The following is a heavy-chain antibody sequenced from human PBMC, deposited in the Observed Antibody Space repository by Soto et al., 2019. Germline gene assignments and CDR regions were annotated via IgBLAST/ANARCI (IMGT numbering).Heavy chain of an antibody. CDR1: GYTFNSYY. CDR3: ARGGYDWYFDL. Sequence: QVQLVQSGAEVKKPGASVKVSCKASGYTFNSYYIHWVRQAPGQGLEWMGIFNPNGGSTNYAQNLQGRVTLTRDTSTSTVSMELSSLRSEDTAIYYCARGGYDWYFDLWGRGTLVTVSS. CDR2: FNPNGGST. D-gene: IGHD1-1*01. V-gene: IGHV1-46*02. J-gene: IGHJ2*01.